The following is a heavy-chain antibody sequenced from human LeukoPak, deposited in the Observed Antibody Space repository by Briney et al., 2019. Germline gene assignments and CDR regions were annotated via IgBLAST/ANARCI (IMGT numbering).Heavy chain of an antibody. CDR1: GFTFSSYW. Sequence: QSGGSLRLSCGASGFTFSSYWMHWVRQAPGKGLVWISRINSDGSTTSYADSAKGRFTISRDNAKNTLYLQMNSLRAEDTAVYYCARGNYYGQDYWGQGTLVTVSS. CDR2: INSDGSTT. J-gene: IGHJ4*02. CDR3: ARGNYYGQDY. D-gene: IGHD3-10*01. V-gene: IGHV3-74*01.